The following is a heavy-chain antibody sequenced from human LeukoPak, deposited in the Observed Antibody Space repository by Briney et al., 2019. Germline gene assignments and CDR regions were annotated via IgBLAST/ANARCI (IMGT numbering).Heavy chain of an antibody. CDR3: ARDSAVAGDIWFDP. CDR2: INPNSGGT. Sequence: ASVKVSCKASGYTFTGYYMHWVRQAPGRGLEWMGWINPNSGGTNYAQKFQGRVTMTRDTSISTAYMELSRLRSDDTAVYYCARDSAVAGDIWFDPWGQGTLVTVSS. CDR1: GYTFTGYY. D-gene: IGHD6-19*01. V-gene: IGHV1-2*02. J-gene: IGHJ5*02.